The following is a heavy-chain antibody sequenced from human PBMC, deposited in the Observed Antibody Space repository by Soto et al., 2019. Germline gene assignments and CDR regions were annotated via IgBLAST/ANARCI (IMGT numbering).Heavy chain of an antibody. V-gene: IGHV4-30-4*01. J-gene: IGHJ4*02. CDR2: VNYIGNT. CDR3: ATYDATGHRY. D-gene: IGHD2-15*01. CDR1: GDFISSGDYY. Sequence: KPSETLSLTCTVFGDFISSGDYYWSWIRQTPGKGLEWIGYVNYIGNTYYNPSVECRVAISADTSKNQFSLKLSSVTAADTAVYFCATYDATGHRYWGPGTLVTVSS.